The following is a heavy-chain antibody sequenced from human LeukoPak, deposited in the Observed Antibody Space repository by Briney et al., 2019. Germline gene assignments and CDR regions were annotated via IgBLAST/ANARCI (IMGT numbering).Heavy chain of an antibody. V-gene: IGHV3-30*04. CDR3: AKGLDTVTTRWFDP. CDR2: ISKDAAFM. D-gene: IGHD4-17*01. CDR1: GFIFIDYD. Sequence: GGSLRLSCAASGFIFIDYDFHWVRQAPGKGLEWLAYISKDAAFMFYADSVKGRFTISRDNSKNTLYLQMNSLRAEDTAVYYCAKGLDTVTTRWFDPWGQGTLVTVSS. J-gene: IGHJ5*02.